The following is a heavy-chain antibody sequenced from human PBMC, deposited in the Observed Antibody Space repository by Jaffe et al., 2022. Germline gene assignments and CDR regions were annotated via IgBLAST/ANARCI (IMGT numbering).Heavy chain of an antibody. D-gene: IGHD3-3*01. J-gene: IGHJ5*02. V-gene: IGHV1-18*01. CDR1: GYTFTSYG. CDR3: ARVESVTIFGVVTLNWFDP. CDR2: ISAYNGNT. Sequence: QVQLVQSGAEVKKPGASVKVSCKASGYTFTSYGISWVRQAPGQGLEWMGWISAYNGNTNYAQKLQGRVTMTTDTSTSTAYMELRSLRSDDTAVYYCARVESVTIFGVVTLNWFDPWGQGTLVTVSS.